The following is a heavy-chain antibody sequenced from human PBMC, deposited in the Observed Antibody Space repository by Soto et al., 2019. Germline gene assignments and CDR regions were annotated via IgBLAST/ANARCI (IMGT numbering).Heavy chain of an antibody. D-gene: IGHD3-16*01. Sequence: QVQLLQSGAEVKKPGASVKVSCKASGYIFNNYGINWVRQAPGQGLEWMGYIDTNNGKTNYAQRLKGRVTLTTDTSTGAAYMELTSLSSDDTALYYCARGGTIIPDYWGQGTLVTGSS. V-gene: IGHV1-18*01. CDR3: ARGGTIIPDY. CDR1: GYIFNNYG. CDR2: IDTNNGKT. J-gene: IGHJ4*02.